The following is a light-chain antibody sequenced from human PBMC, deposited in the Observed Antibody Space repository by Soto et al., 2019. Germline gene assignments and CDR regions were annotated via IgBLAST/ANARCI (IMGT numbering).Light chain of an antibody. J-gene: IGLJ3*02. CDR1: SSDVGGYEY. CDR3: MSYTMANTIV. CDR2: EVT. V-gene: IGLV2-14*01. Sequence: QSSLTQPASVSGSPGQSITISCTGTSSDVGGYEYVSWFQQNPGKAPKLMIYEVTNRPSGVSYRFSGSKSGNTASLTISGLQAEDEADYYCMSYTMANTIVFGGGTKVTVL.